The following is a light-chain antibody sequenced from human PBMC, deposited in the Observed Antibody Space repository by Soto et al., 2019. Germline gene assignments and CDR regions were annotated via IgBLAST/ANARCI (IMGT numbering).Light chain of an antibody. CDR1: QTISNY. V-gene: IGKV1-39*01. CDR3: QQSYSTPWT. J-gene: IGKJ1*01. CDR2: AAS. Sequence: IRMTQSPSSLSASVGDRVTITCRASQTISNYLNWYQQKPGKAPNLLIYAASRLQSGVPSRFSGSGSGTDFTLTISSLQPEDFATYYCQQSYSTPWTFGQGTKVEIK.